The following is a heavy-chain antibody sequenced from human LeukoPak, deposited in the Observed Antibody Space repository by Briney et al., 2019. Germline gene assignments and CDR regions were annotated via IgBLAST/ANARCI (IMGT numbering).Heavy chain of an antibody. D-gene: IGHD4-23*01. CDR3: ARGAHKRDDYGGFFDY. Sequence: PGGSLRLSYEVSGFTFSSYAMHWVRQAPGKGLEWVAVISSDGSKKDYADSVKGRFTISRDNSKNTLYLQMNSLRAEDTAVYYCARGAHKRDDYGGFFDYWGQGTLVTVSS. CDR2: ISSDGSKK. J-gene: IGHJ4*02. CDR1: GFTFSSYA. V-gene: IGHV3-30*04.